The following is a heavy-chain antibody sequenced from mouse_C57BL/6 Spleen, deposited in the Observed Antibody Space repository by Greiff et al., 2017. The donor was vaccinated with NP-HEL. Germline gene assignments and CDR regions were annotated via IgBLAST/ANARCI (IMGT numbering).Heavy chain of an antibody. CDR3: TGRDGDYGDDWFAY. J-gene: IGHJ3*01. CDR1: GYTFTDYE. V-gene: IGHV1-15*01. CDR2: IDPETGGT. D-gene: IGHD2-13*01. Sequence: QVQLQQSGAELVRPGASVTLSCKASGYTFTDYEMHWVKQTPVHGLEWIGAIDPETGGTAYNQKFKGKAILTADKSSSTAYMELRSLTSEDSAVYYSTGRDGDYGDDWFAYWGQGTLVTVSA.